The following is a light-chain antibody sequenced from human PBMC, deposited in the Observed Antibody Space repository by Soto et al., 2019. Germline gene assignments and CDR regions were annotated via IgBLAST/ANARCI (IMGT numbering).Light chain of an antibody. CDR1: QRLSSW. CDR2: AAS. CDR3: EQGSSFPVT. V-gene: IGKV1-12*01. Sequence: DIQMTQSPSSVSASVGDRVTITCRASQRLSSWLSWYQQKPGRAPKLLIYAASTLQSWVPPRFSGSRSGTDFTLTISSLQHEDAATYYCEQGSSFPVTFGGGTKVEVK. J-gene: IGKJ4*01.